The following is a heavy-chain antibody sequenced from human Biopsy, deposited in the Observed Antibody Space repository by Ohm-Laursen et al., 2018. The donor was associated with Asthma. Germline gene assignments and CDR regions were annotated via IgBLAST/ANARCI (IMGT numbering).Heavy chain of an antibody. J-gene: IGHJ4*01. V-gene: IGHV3-53*01. CDR2: IYSGGTS. CDR1: GFTVSRDY. CDR3: ARGDSSGWSQCYFDY. Sequence: SLRLSCSASGFTVSRDYMFWVRQAQGQGLEWVSVIYSGGTSHTADSVRGRFTISRDYSKNTLYLQMHSLRAEDTAVYYCARGDSSGWSQCYFDYWGQGTLVTVSS. D-gene: IGHD6-19*01.